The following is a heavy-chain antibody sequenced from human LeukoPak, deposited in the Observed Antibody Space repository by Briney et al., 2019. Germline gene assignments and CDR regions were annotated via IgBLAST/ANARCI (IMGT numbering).Heavy chain of an antibody. Sequence: SETLSLTCTVSGGSISSSSYYWGWIRQPPGKGLEWIGSIYYSGSTYYNPSLKSRVTISVDTSKNQFSLKLSSVTAADTAVYYCARRLMNYDILTGYFSADAFDIWGQGTMVTVSS. CDR2: IYYSGST. CDR1: GGSISSSSYY. D-gene: IGHD3-9*01. J-gene: IGHJ3*02. V-gene: IGHV4-39*07. CDR3: ARRLMNYDILTGYFSADAFDI.